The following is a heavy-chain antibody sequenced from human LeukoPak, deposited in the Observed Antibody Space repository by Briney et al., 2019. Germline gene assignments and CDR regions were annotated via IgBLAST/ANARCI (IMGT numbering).Heavy chain of an antibody. Sequence: GGSLRLSCAASRFTFSNYAMSWVRQAPGKGLEWVSTISGNGRKTYYADSVKGRFTISRDNSKNTLYLQMNSLRAEDTAVYYCARGSYDFWSGYYINYWGQGTLVTVSS. D-gene: IGHD3-3*01. J-gene: IGHJ4*02. V-gene: IGHV3-23*01. CDR2: ISGNGRKT. CDR1: RFTFSNYA. CDR3: ARGSYDFWSGYYINY.